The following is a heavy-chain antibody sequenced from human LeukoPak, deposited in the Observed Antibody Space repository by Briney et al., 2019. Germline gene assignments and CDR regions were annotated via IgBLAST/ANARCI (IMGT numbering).Heavy chain of an antibody. Sequence: PSETLSLTCTVSGGSISTYYWSWSRQPPGKGLEWIGYIYYSGSTNYNPSLKSRVTISVDTSKNQFSLKLSSVTAADTAVYYCARGTYYYGSGIDYWGQGTLVTVSS. J-gene: IGHJ4*02. V-gene: IGHV4-59*08. CDR3: ARGTYYYGSGIDY. CDR1: GGSISTYY. CDR2: IYYSGST. D-gene: IGHD3-10*01.